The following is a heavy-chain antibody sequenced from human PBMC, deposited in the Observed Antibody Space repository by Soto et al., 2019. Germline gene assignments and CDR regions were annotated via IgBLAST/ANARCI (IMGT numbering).Heavy chain of an antibody. CDR1: GYTFTSYE. J-gene: IGHJ4*02. V-gene: IGHV1-8*01. CDR2: MNPNSGDT. Sequence: QVQLVQSGAEVKKPGASVKVSCKASGYTFTSYEINWGRQATGQGLEWMGWMNPNSGDTGYAQKFQGRVTMTRNTPISTAYMELSSLRSEDTAVYYCTRGKLLWFGELLRWGQGTLVTVSS. CDR3: TRGKLLWFGELLR. D-gene: IGHD3-10*01.